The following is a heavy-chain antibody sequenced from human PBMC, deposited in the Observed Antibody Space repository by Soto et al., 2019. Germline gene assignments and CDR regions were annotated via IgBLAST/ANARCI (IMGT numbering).Heavy chain of an antibody. CDR3: AKHYPVGSYGETDWYFDL. J-gene: IGHJ2*01. Sequence: PGGSLRLSCAASGFTFSSYAMSWVRQAPGKGLEWVSAISGSGGSTYYADSVKGRFTISRDNSKNTLYLQMNSLRAEDTAVYYCAKHYPVGSYGETDWYFDLWGRGTLVTSPQ. CDR2: ISGSGGST. CDR1: GFTFSSYA. D-gene: IGHD5-18*01. V-gene: IGHV3-23*01.